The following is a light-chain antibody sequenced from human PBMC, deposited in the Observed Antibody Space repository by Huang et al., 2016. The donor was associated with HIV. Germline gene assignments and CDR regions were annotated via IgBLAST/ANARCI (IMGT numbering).Light chain of an antibody. V-gene: IGKV3-15*01. CDR2: GTS. CDR3: QQYDKWPCT. Sequence: EIVMTQSPATLPVSPGERATLSCRARQSVSTNLAWYQQIPGQAPRLLNDGTSNRATGIPDRVSGSGSGKEFTLTISSRQSEDFAVYYCQQYDKWPCTFGRGTKLEIK. CDR1: QSVSTN. J-gene: IGKJ2*02.